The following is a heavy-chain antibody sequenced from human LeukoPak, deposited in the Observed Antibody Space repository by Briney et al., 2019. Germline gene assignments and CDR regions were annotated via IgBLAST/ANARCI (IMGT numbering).Heavy chain of an antibody. D-gene: IGHD5-24*01. CDR2: IYYSGST. CDR1: GGSISSYY. Sequence: SETLSLTCTVSGGSISSYYWSWIRQPLGKGLEWIGYIYYSGSTNYNPSLKSRVTISVDTSKNQFSLKLSSVTAADTAVYYCARAWRWLQGAWFDPWGQGTLVTVSS. CDR3: ARAWRWLQGAWFDP. V-gene: IGHV4-59*01. J-gene: IGHJ5*02.